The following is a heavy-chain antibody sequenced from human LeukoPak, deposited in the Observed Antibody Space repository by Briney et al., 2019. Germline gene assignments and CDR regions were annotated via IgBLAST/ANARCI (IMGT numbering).Heavy chain of an antibody. D-gene: IGHD6-6*01. V-gene: IGHV3-11*01. CDR1: GFTFSDSY. Sequence: GGSLRLSCAASGFTFSDSYMSWIRQAPGKGLEWVSYISSSGYTIYYADSVKGRFTISRDNAKNSLCLQMNSLRAEDTAVYYCAIFGSSSQYFDYWGQGTLVTVSS. J-gene: IGHJ4*02. CDR3: AIFGSSSQYFDY. CDR2: ISSSGYTI.